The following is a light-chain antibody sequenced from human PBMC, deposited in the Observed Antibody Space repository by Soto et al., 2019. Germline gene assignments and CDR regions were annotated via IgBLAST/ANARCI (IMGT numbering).Light chain of an antibody. J-gene: IGLJ1*01. V-gene: IGLV2-11*01. CDR2: EGN. CDR3: SSYAGFNRYL. Sequence: QSVLTQPRSVSGSPGQSVTISCTRTSVDVANYKYVSWYQQHPGKAPKLIIDEGNKRPSGVPDCFSDYKSCGTAFLIGYGLKAEDEADYYCSSYAGFNRYLFGTGTKVTGL. CDR1: SVDVANYKY.